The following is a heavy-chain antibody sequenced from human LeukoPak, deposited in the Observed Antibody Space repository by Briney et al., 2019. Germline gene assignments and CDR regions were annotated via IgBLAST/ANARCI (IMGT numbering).Heavy chain of an antibody. V-gene: IGHV4-59*01. Sequence: PSETLSLTCTVSGGSISSYYWSWIRQPPGKGLEWIGYIYYSGSTNYNPSLKSRVTISVDTSKNQFSLKLSSVTAADTATYYCAHRREPGYSYGYFDYWGQGTLVTVSS. CDR1: GGSISSYY. CDR3: AHRREPGYSYGYFDY. CDR2: IYYSGST. J-gene: IGHJ4*02. D-gene: IGHD5-18*01.